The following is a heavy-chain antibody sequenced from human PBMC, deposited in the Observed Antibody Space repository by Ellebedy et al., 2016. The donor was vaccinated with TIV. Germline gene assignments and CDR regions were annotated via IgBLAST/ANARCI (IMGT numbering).Heavy chain of an antibody. Sequence: PGGSLRLSCTASGFTFSSYGMHWVRQAPGKGLEWVAVITYDGATDYYTDSVKGRLTISRDNSKHTVYLQMNSLRAEDTALYYCAKGEGAAADPSIDYWGQGTLVTVSS. CDR3: AKGEGAAADPSIDY. CDR1: GFTFSSYG. J-gene: IGHJ4*02. V-gene: IGHV3-30*18. D-gene: IGHD6-13*01. CDR2: ITYDGATD.